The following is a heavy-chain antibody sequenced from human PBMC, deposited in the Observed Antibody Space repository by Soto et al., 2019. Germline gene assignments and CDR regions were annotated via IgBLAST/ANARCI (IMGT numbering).Heavy chain of an antibody. V-gene: IGHV4-59*08. CDR2: IYYSGST. J-gene: IGHJ5*02. D-gene: IGHD2-8*01. CDR3: ARHGWGLGYCTNGVCFSGWFDP. Sequence: SETLSLTCTVSGGSISSYYWSWIRQPPGKGLEWIGYIYYSGSTNYNPSLKSRVTISVDTSKNQFSLKLSSVTAADTAVYYCARHGWGLGYCTNGVCFSGWFDPWGQGTLVTVSS. CDR1: GGSISSYY.